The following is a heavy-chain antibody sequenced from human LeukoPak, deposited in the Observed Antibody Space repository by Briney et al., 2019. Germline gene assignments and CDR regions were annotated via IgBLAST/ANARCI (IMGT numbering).Heavy chain of an antibody. J-gene: IGHJ4*02. Sequence: PGGSLRLSCAASGFTFSSYAMSWVRQAPGKGLEWVSAISGSGGSTYYADSVKGRFTISRDNSKNTLNLQMNSLRAEDTAVNYCAKEGYYDSSGYYWGQGTLVTVSS. CDR1: GFTFSSYA. CDR3: AKEGYYDSSGYY. V-gene: IGHV3-23*01. D-gene: IGHD3-22*01. CDR2: ISGSGGST.